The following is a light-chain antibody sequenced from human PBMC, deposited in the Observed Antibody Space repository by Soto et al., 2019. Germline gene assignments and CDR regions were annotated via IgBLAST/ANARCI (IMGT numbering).Light chain of an antibody. CDR1: QSISNK. V-gene: IGKV3-15*01. Sequence: EIVMTQSPATLSVSPGERATLSCRARQSISNKLVWYQQKPGQAPRLLIYGASTRATGIPARFSGSGSGTEFTLTISSLQSEDFAVYYCQKYNNWPRTFGQGTKVDIK. J-gene: IGKJ1*01. CDR3: QKYNNWPRT. CDR2: GAS.